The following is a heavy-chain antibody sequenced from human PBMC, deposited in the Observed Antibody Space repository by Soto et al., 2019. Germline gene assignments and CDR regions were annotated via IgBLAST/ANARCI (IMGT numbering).Heavy chain of an antibody. CDR2: IWYDGNNK. V-gene: IGHV3-33*01. CDR3: ARKGNTGYEVTHFDY. Sequence: QVQLVESGGGVVQPGRSLRLSCAASGFSFTSYGMHWVRQAPGKGLEWVAFIWYDGNNKYYADSVKGRFTVSKDNSKNTLFLQMDGLRAEDTAMYFCARKGNTGYEVTHFDYWGPGTLVTVSS. J-gene: IGHJ4*02. CDR1: GFSFTSYG. D-gene: IGHD5-12*01.